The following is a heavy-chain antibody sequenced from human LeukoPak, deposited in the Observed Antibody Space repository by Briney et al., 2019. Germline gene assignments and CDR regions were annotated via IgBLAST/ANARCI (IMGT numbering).Heavy chain of an antibody. D-gene: IGHD3-16*02. V-gene: IGHV4-34*01. CDR1: GGSFSGFY. CDR2: INHSGGT. J-gene: IGHJ4*02. CDR3: ARRNGSYRALRY. Sequence: PSGTLSLTCAVYGGSFSGFYWSWIRQPPGKGLEWIGEINHSGGTNYNPSLKSRVTISVDTSKNQFSLKMSSVIAADTAVYYCARRNGSYRALRYWGQGTLVTVSS.